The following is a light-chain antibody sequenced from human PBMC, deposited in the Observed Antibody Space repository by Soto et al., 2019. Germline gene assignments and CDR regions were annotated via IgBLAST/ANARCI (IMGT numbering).Light chain of an antibody. J-gene: IGKJ2*01. CDR2: KAS. CDR1: QSINMW. CDR3: QQYSSYPHT. Sequence: DIQMTQSPSTLSASVGDRVTITCRASQSINMWLAWYQQKPGKAPKLLIYKASFLESGVPSRLSGSGSGTDFTLTIRSLQPDDSATYYCQQYSSYPHTLVQGTKLAIK. V-gene: IGKV1-5*03.